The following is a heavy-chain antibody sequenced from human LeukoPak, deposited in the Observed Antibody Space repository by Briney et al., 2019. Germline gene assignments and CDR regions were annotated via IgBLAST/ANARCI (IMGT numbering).Heavy chain of an antibody. D-gene: IGHD5-24*01. CDR1: GFTFSSYA. CDR2: ISYDGSNK. Sequence: PGGSLRLSCAASGFTFSSYAMHWVRQAPGKGLEWVAVISYDGSNKYYADSVKGRFTISRDNSKTTLYLQMNSLRAEDTAVYYCASARWLQLVGYWGQGTLVTVSS. J-gene: IGHJ4*02. V-gene: IGHV3-30*04. CDR3: ASARWLQLVGY.